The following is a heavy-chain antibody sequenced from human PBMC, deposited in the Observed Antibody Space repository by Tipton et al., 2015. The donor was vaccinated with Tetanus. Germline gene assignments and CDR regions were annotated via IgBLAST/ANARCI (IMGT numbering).Heavy chain of an antibody. CDR1: GGSISSYY. CDR2: VSYSGRT. J-gene: IGHJ4*02. Sequence: TLSLTCTVSGGSISSYYWSWIRQPPGKGLEWLAYVSYSGRTNSNYSLKSRITISQDTSKNQFSLRLTSVTAADTAVYYCASDPALMGNFDYWGQGTLVTVSS. D-gene: IGHD2-2*01. CDR3: ASDPALMGNFDY. V-gene: IGHV4-59*01.